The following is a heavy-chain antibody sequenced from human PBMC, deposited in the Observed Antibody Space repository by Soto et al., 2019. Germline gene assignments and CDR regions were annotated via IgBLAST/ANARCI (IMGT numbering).Heavy chain of an antibody. V-gene: IGHV1-18*01. D-gene: IGHD2-2*01. Sequence: QVQLVQSGGEVKRPGASVKVSCKTSGYTLSNYGITWVRQAPGQPLEWLGWISLYSDGTNYAQKFQGRVSMTTDTSTTTAYMDLRSLRSDDTAVYYCARVVPGAEAWFGPWGQGTLVTVSS. CDR3: ARVVPGAEAWFGP. J-gene: IGHJ5*02. CDR1: GYTLSNYG. CDR2: ISLYSDGT.